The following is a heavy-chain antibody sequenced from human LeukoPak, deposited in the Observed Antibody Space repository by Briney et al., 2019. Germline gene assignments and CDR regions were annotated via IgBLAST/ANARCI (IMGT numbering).Heavy chain of an antibody. CDR1: GFTFSSYS. CDR2: ISSTSRTI. Sequence: QTGGSLRLSCAASGFTFSSYSMNWVRQAPGKGLEWVSYISSTSRTIYYADSVKGRFTISRDNAKNSLYLQMNSLRAEDTAVYYCARAVYGDYGSDSWGQGTLVTVSS. CDR3: ARAVYGDYGSDS. V-gene: IGHV3-48*01. D-gene: IGHD4-17*01. J-gene: IGHJ4*02.